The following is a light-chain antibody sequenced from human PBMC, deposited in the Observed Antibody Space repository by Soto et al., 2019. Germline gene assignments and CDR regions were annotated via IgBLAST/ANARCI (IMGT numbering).Light chain of an antibody. V-gene: IGKV1-5*01. CDR2: DDS. CDR3: QQSYSSPPT. Sequence: DIKLTDSPSTVSAYLGATVTITCGASQSISNWLAWYQQKPGKAPKLLIYDDSSLESGVPSRFSGSRSGPDFTLTISCLQPEDFATYYCQQSYSSPPTFGQVTKVDIK. J-gene: IGKJ1*01. CDR1: QSISNW.